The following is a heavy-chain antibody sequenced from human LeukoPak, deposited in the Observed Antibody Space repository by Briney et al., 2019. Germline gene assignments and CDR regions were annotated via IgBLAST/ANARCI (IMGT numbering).Heavy chain of an antibody. Sequence: GGSLRLSCVDSGFTFTNACMSWVRQAPGKGLEWIGRIKSKTDGETTNYAEPVRGRFTISRDDSKNAVYLQMNSLKIEDTAVYYCTTDLGTYYHGSQRLIPIDYWGQGTLVTVSS. CDR3: TTDLGTYYHGSQRLIPIDY. J-gene: IGHJ4*02. V-gene: IGHV3-15*01. CDR1: GFTFTNAC. CDR2: IKSKTDGETT. D-gene: IGHD3-10*01.